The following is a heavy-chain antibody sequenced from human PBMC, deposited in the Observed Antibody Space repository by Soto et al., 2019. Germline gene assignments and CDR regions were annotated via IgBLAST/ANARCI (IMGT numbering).Heavy chain of an antibody. Sequence: SVKVSCKASGGTLSSYVLNWVRQAPGQGLEWMGGIIPIFGTANYAQEFQGRVTITADEPTSTTYMELSSLTAEDTAVYYCARGGFSGSYFSNWGQGTPVTVSS. CDR3: ARGGFSGSYFSN. CDR1: GGTLSSYV. J-gene: IGHJ4*02. D-gene: IGHD1-26*01. CDR2: IIPIFGTA. V-gene: IGHV1-69*13.